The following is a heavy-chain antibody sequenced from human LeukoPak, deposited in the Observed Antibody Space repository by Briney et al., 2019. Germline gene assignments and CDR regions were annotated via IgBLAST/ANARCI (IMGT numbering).Heavy chain of an antibody. Sequence: SETLSLTCAVYGGSFSGYYWSWIRQPPGKGLEWIGRIYTSGSTNYNPSLKSRVTMSVDTSKNQFSLKLSSVTAADTAVYYCAREGSGWYDAVFDYWGQGTLVTVSS. CDR2: IYTSGST. V-gene: IGHV4-59*10. CDR3: AREGSGWYDAVFDY. D-gene: IGHD6-19*01. J-gene: IGHJ4*02. CDR1: GGSFSGYY.